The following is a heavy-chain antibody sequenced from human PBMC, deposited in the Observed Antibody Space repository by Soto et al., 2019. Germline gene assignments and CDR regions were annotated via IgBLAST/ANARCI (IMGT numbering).Heavy chain of an antibody. Sequence: SETLSLTCTVSGGSISTDHYHWTWIRQAPGKGLEWIGYIHYSGSIQFNPSLQSRVSMSVDTSKNLFSLRLSSVTAADTAVYFCAREDDGGDRDYYGLDVWGQGTTVTVSS. CDR2: IHYSGSI. CDR1: GGSISTDHYH. J-gene: IGHJ6*02. V-gene: IGHV4-30-4*01. CDR3: AREDDGGDRDYYGLDV. D-gene: IGHD2-21*02.